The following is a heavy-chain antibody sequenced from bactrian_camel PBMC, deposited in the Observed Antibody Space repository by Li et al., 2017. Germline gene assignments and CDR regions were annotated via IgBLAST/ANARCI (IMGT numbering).Heavy chain of an antibody. CDR2: IYSDGST. J-gene: IGHJ4*01. D-gene: IGHD1*01. CDR1: RYSTDC. Sequence: VQLVESGGGSVQAGGSLRLSCAVSRYSTDCMGWFHQAPGKEREGVAHIYSDGSTSYADSVKGRFTISRDNANNTLYLQMNSLKPEDTAMYYCAARPMDWRRRCLGDYRYWGQGTQVTVS. V-gene: IGHV3S53*01. CDR3: AARPMDWRRRCLGDYRY.